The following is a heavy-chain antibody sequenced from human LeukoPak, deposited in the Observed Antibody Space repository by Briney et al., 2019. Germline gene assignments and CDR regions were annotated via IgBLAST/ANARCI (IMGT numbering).Heavy chain of an antibody. D-gene: IGHD2-15*01. J-gene: IGHJ4*02. CDR2: ISYDGSNI. CDR3: ARQDIVVVVAATPLDY. CDR1: GFTFSSYG. Sequence: GGSLRLSCAASGFTFSSYGMHWVRQAPGKGLEWVAVISYDGSNIYYADSVKGRFTISRDNSKDTLYLQMNSLRAEDTAVYYCARQDIVVVVAATPLDYWGQGTLVTVSS. V-gene: IGHV3-30*03.